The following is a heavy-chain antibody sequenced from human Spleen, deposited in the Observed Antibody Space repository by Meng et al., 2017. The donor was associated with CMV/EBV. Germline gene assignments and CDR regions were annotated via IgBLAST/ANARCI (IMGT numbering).Heavy chain of an antibody. CDR2: INPSDGTT. CDR1: GYTFTTYF. D-gene: IGHD3-10*01. J-gene: IGHJ4*02. Sequence: QVQLLQSGAEVKKPGASVKVSCKASGYTFTTYFIHWVRQAPGQGLEWMGIINPSDGTTYYPQKFQGRVTLTRDTSTSTVYMELTSLRSEDTAVYYCARVLVRGVMSDYWGQGTLVTVSS. V-gene: IGHV1-46*01. CDR3: ARVLVRGVMSDY.